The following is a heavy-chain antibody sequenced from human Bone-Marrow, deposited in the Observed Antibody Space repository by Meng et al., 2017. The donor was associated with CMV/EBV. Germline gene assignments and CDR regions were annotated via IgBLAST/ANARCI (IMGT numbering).Heavy chain of an antibody. CDR2: ISTSGSYR. CDR1: EITLSRYE. D-gene: IGHD6-6*01. CDR3: ALMAYSSSSGSFDI. V-gene: IGHV3-21*01. Sequence: GESLKISCEASEITLSRYEMNWVRQAPGKRLEWVSSISTSGSYRKYADSVQGRFTNSRDNAKNSLYLQMNSLTVDDTAVYYCALMAYSSSSGSFDIWGQGTMVTVSS. J-gene: IGHJ3*02.